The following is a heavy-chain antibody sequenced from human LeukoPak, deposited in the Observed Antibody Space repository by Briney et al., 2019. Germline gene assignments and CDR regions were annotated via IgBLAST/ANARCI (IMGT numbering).Heavy chain of an antibody. D-gene: IGHD4-17*01. CDR3: VKDFRNYGDFYLFDY. J-gene: IGHJ4*02. CDR2: ISSNGGST. CDR1: GFTFSSYA. V-gene: IGHV3-64D*06. Sequence: GGSLRLSCSASGFTFSSYAMHWVRQAPGKGLEYVSAISSNGGSTYYADSVKGRFTISRDNSKNTLYLQMSSLRAEDTAVYYCVKDFRNYGDFYLFDYWGQGTLVTVSS.